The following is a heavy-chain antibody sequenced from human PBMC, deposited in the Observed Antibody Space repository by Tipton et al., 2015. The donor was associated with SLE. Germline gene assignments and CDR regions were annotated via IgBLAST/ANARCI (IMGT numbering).Heavy chain of an antibody. D-gene: IGHD3-22*01. CDR1: GGSISSSSYY. Sequence: LRLSCTVSGGSISSSSYYWGWIRQPPGKGLEWIGYIYYSGSTYYNPSLKSRVTISVDTSKNQFSLKLSSVTAADTAVYYCARGDYDSIAYWGYWGQGTLVTVSS. J-gene: IGHJ4*02. CDR3: ARGDYDSIAYWGY. CDR2: IYYSGST. V-gene: IGHV4-31*03.